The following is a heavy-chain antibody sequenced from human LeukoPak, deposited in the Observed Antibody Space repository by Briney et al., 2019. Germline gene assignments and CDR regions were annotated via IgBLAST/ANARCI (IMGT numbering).Heavy chain of an antibody. D-gene: IGHD3-22*01. CDR1: GFTFSSYA. V-gene: IGHV3-30*04. J-gene: IGHJ4*02. CDR3: ARTSDDGIQLWYSQGFWYDSSGYYPLGY. CDR2: ISYDGSQK. Sequence: PGRSLRLSCAASGFTFSSYAMHWVRQAPGKGLEWVAVISYDGSQKYHADSVKGRFTISRDNSKNTLSLQMNSLRAEDTAVYYCARTSDDGIQLWYSQGFWYDSSGYYPLGYWGQGTLVTVSS.